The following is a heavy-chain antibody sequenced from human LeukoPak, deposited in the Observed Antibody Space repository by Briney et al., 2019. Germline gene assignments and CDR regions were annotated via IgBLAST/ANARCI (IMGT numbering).Heavy chain of an antibody. D-gene: IGHD6-6*01. J-gene: IGHJ4*02. CDR1: GGSISTSSHF. V-gene: IGHV4-39*02. Sequence: PSETLSLTCTVSGGSISTSSHFWGWIRQPPGKGLEWIGSIYYSGSTYYNPSLESRVTISVDTSKNHFSPRLNSVTAADTAVYYCAREGYSSSHFDYWGQGTLVTVSS. CDR3: AREGYSSSHFDY. CDR2: IYYSGST.